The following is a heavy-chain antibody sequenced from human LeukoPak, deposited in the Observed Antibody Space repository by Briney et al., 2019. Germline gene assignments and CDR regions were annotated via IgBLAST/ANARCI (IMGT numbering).Heavy chain of an antibody. D-gene: IGHD6-19*01. CDR3: ARTKFEQWLIKCAFDI. CDR1: GFTLSSYS. V-gene: IGHV3-21*01. Sequence: GGSLRLSCAASGFTLSSYSMNWVRQAPGKGLEWVSYISSSSNYIYSADSVNGRFTISTDNAKTSLFLQMNSLRADATAVYYCARTKFEQWLIKCAFDIWGQGTMVTVSS. J-gene: IGHJ3*02. CDR2: ISSSSNYI.